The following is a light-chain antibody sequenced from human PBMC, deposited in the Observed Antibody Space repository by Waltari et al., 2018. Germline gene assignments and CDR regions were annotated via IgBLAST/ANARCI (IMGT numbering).Light chain of an antibody. CDR1: SSDIGDYDY. CDR3: CSYAGTNNFYV. J-gene: IGLJ1*01. Sequence: QSALTQPPSASGSPGESVTISCTGTSSDIGDYDYFSWYQQHPDKAPKLMIYEVIKRPSGVPDRFSGSKSGNTASLTVSGLQAEDEADYYCCSYAGTNNFYVFGTGTKVTVL. CDR2: EVI. V-gene: IGLV2-8*01.